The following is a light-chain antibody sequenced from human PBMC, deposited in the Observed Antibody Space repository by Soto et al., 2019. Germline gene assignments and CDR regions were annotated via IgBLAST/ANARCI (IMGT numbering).Light chain of an antibody. J-gene: IGKJ1*01. Sequence: DIQMTQSPSSLSASVGDRVTITCRASQGISAYLAWYQQKPGRVPKLLIYDASALQSGVPSRFSGSGSGTQFTLTITSLQTEDVATYYCQRYNCAPRAFGQGTKVEIK. CDR2: DAS. V-gene: IGKV1-27*01. CDR3: QRYNCAPRA. CDR1: QGISAY.